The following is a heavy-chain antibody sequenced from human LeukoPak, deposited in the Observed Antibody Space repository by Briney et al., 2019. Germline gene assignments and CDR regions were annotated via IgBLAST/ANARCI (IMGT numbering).Heavy chain of an antibody. J-gene: IGHJ4*02. Sequence: KPSETLSLTCTVSGGSISSYYWSWIRQPPGKGLEWIGFIYYSGSSYYNPSLKSRVTMSVDTSKNQFSLKLTSVTAADTAVYYCAGADRHDYGEDYWGQGTLVTVSS. CDR1: GGSISSYY. V-gene: IGHV4-59*01. D-gene: IGHD4-17*01. CDR3: AGADRHDYGEDY. CDR2: IYYSGSS.